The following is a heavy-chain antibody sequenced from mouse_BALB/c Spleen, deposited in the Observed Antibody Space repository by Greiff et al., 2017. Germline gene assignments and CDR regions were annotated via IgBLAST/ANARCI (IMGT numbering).Heavy chain of an antibody. J-gene: IGHJ2*01. Sequence: EVQGVESGGGLVQPGGSLKLSCAASGFTFSSYGMSWVRQTPDKRLELVATINSNGGSTYYPDSVKGRFTISRDNAKNTLYLQMSSLKSEDTAMYYCARGYDDFDYWGQGTTLTVSS. V-gene: IGHV5-6-3*01. CDR1: GFTFSSYG. CDR2: INSNGGST. D-gene: IGHD2-14*01. CDR3: ARGYDDFDY.